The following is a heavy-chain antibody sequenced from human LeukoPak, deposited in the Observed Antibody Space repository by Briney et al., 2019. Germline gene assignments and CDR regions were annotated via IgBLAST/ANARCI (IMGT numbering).Heavy chain of an antibody. CDR2: IFYVGYT. CDR1: GGSITSSSYY. CDR3: ARSDSSRYGWLDP. Sequence: SETLSLTCTVSGGSITSSSYYWAWIRQPPGKGLEWIGSIFYVGYTYYNPSLESRITISVDTSRNQLSLKLYSVTAADTAVYYCARSDSSRYGWLDPWGRGTLVTVSS. D-gene: IGHD3-22*01. J-gene: IGHJ5*02. V-gene: IGHV4-39*01.